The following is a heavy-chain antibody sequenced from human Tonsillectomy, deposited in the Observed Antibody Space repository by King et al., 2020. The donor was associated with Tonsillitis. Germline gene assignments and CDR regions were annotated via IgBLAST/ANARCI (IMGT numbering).Heavy chain of an antibody. CDR1: GFTFDDYA. CDR3: AKADSSYYYDSSGYYRVGAFDI. CDR2: ISWNSGSI. D-gene: IGHD3-22*01. Sequence: VQLVESGGGLVQPGRSLRLSCAASGFTFDDYAMHWVRQAPGKGLEWVSGISWNSGSIGYADSVKGRFTISRDNAKNSLYLQMNSLRAEDTALYYCAKADSSYYYDSSGYYRVGAFDIWGQGTMVTVSS. J-gene: IGHJ3*02. V-gene: IGHV3-9*01.